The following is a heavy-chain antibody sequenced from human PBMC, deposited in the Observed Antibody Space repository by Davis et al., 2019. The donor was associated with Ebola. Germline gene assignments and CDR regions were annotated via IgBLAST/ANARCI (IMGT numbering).Heavy chain of an antibody. D-gene: IGHD4-17*01. CDR1: GGTFSSYA. CDR2: IIPIFGTA. CDR3: ARDGDGDFIYYYYYGMDV. V-gene: IGHV1-69*05. Sequence: AASVKVSCRASGGTFSSYAISWVRQAPGQGLEWMGGIIPIFGTANYAQKFQGRVTMTTDTSTSTAYMELRSLRSDDTAVYYCARDGDGDFIYYYYYGMDVWGQGTTVTVSS. J-gene: IGHJ6*02.